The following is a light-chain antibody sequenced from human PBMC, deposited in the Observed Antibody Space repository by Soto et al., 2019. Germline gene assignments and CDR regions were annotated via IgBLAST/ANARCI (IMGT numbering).Light chain of an antibody. V-gene: IGKV3-11*01. Sequence: EIVLTQSPATLSLSPGERATLSCRASQSIGSFLAWYQQKPGQAPRLLIYDKSNRATGIPARFSGSGSETDFTLTISSLEPEDSAVYYCQQRSDWPTFGQGTKVDIK. CDR3: QQRSDWPT. J-gene: IGKJ2*01. CDR2: DKS. CDR1: QSIGSF.